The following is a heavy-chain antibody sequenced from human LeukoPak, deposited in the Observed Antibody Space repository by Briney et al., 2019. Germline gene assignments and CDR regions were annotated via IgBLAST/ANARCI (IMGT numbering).Heavy chain of an antibody. CDR1: GGSISSTNW. D-gene: IGHD1-14*01. J-gene: IGHJ4*02. V-gene: IGHV4-4*02. CDR3: AREDPDRKIDC. CDR2: IYHSGFT. Sequence: SETLSLTCGVSGGSISSTNWWSWVRQPPGKGLEWIGEIYHSGFTNYNPSLKSRVTISVDKSKNQFSLKLNSMTAADTAMYYCAREDPDRKIDCWGQGTLVTVSS.